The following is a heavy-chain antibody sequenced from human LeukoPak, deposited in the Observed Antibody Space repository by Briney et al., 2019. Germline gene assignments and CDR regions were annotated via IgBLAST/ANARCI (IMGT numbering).Heavy chain of an antibody. CDR2: IYYSGST. CDR3: ARRSVYYDSSGYRGNWFDP. CDR1: GGSISSYY. Sequence: SETLSLTCTVSGGSISSYYWSWIRQPPGKGLEWIGYIYYSGSTNYNPSLKSRVTISVDTSKNQFSLKLSSVTAADTAVYYCARRSVYYDSSGYRGNWFDPWGQGTLVTVSS. J-gene: IGHJ5*02. D-gene: IGHD3-22*01. V-gene: IGHV4-59*08.